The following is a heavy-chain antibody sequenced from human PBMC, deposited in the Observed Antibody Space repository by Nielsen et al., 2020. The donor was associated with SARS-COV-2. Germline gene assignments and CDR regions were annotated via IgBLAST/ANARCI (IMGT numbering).Heavy chain of an antibody. V-gene: IGHV1-18*04. CDR2: ISAYNGNR. CDR1: GYTFTSYG. CDR3: ARDVGLTHPEQFEY. J-gene: IGHJ4*02. Sequence: ASVKVSCKASGYTFTSYGISWVRQAPGQGLEWMGWISAYNGNRYYAQKFQGRVTMTTDTFLNTAYMDLRSLRPDDTAVYYCARDVGLTHPEQFEYWGQGTLVTVSS. D-gene: IGHD1-26*01.